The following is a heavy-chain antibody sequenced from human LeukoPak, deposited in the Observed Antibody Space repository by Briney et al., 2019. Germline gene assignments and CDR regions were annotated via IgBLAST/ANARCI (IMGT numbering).Heavy chain of an antibody. CDR2: INPSDGNT. CDR3: ARIRFDSFYSGSYYYAMDV. D-gene: IGHD1-26*01. CDR1: EYTFISSY. V-gene: IGHV1-46*01. J-gene: IGHJ6*02. Sequence: GASVKVSCKTSEYTFISSYMNWVRQAPGQGLEWMVIINPSDGNTTYAQEFQGRVTMTRDTSTSTVYMELSSLRSEDTAVYYCARIRFDSFYSGSYYYAMDVWGQGTTVTVSS.